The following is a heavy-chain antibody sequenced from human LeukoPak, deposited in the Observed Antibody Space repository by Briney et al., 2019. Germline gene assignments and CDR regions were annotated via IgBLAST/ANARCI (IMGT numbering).Heavy chain of an antibody. CDR3: ARDSVEWELYFDY. D-gene: IGHD1-26*01. J-gene: IGHJ4*02. V-gene: IGHV3-21*01. Sequence: GGSLRLSCAASGFTFSSYSMNWVRQAPGKGLEWVSSISSSSSYIYYADSVKGRFTISRDNAKNSLYLQMNSLRAEDTAVYYCARDSVEWELYFDYWGQGTLVTVSS. CDR1: GFTFSSYS. CDR2: ISSSSSYI.